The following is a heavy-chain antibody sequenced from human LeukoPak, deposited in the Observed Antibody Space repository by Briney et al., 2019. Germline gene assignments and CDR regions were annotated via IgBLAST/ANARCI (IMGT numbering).Heavy chain of an antibody. V-gene: IGHV3-30*04. CDR2: ISNDGRSK. Sequence: EGSLRLSCAASGITFSNYAMHWVRQAPGKGLEWVAVISNDGRSKHYSDSVKGRVTISRDNSKSTQYLQMNRLTTEDTAVYYCARDLGLTGNYGGQGMDVWGQGTMVTVSS. CDR3: ARDLGLTGNYGGQGMDV. D-gene: IGHD3-9*01. CDR1: GITFSNYA. J-gene: IGHJ6*02.